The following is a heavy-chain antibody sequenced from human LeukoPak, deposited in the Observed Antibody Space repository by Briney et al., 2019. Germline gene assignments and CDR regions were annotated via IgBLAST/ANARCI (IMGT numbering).Heavy chain of an antibody. V-gene: IGHV1-24*01. J-gene: IGHJ4*02. CDR1: GYTLTELS. Sequence: GASVKVSCKVSGYTLTELSMHWVRQAPGKGLEWMGGFDPEDGETIYAQKFQGRVTMTEDTSTDTAYMELSSLRSEDTAVYYCATYLTIHDYGDYHDFDYWGQGTLVTVSS. CDR3: ATYLTIHDYGDYHDFDY. CDR2: FDPEDGET. D-gene: IGHD4-17*01.